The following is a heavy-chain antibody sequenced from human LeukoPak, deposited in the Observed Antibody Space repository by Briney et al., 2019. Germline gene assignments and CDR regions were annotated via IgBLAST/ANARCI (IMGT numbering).Heavy chain of an antibody. J-gene: IGHJ4*02. CDR3: ARGDFWSGYSAIL. D-gene: IGHD3-3*01. CDR1: GGSISSYY. V-gene: IGHV4-4*07. CDR2: IYTSGST. Sequence: KPSETLSLTCSVCGGSISSYYWSWIRQPAGKGLEWIGRIYTSGSTNYNPSLKSRVTMSVDTSKNQFSLKLSSVTAADTAVYYCARGDFWSGYSAILWGQGTLVTVSS.